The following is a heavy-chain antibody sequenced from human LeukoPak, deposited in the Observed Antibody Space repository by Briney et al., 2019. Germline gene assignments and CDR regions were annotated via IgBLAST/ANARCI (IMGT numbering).Heavy chain of an antibody. D-gene: IGHD2/OR15-2a*01. CDR3: ARDGTTAIFDY. V-gene: IGHV4-30-4*01. J-gene: IGHJ4*02. CDR2: IYYSGST. Sequence: SKTLSLTCTVSGGSISSGDYYWSWIRQPPGKGLEWIGYIYYSGSTYYNPSLKSRVTISVDTSKNQFSLKLGSVTAADTAVYYCARDGTTAIFDYWGQGTLVTVSS. CDR1: GGSISSGDYY.